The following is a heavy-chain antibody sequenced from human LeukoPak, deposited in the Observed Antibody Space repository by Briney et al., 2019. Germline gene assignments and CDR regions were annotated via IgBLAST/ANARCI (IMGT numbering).Heavy chain of an antibody. V-gene: IGHV1-8*01. CDR1: GYTFTSYD. CDR2: MNPNSGNT. Sequence: ASVKVSCKASGYTFTSYDINWVRQATGQGLEWMGWMNPNSGNTGYAQKFQGRVTMTRTTYISTAYMELSSLSSEDTAVYYCARGWKAVAGTKSDYWGQGTLVTVSS. D-gene: IGHD6-19*01. J-gene: IGHJ4*02. CDR3: ARGWKAVAGTKSDY.